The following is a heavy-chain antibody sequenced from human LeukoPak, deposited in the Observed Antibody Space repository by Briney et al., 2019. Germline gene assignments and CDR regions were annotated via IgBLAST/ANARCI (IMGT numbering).Heavy chain of an antibody. CDR2: IYTSGST. D-gene: IGHD3-3*01. CDR3: ARDPYDFWSGQGAPARGFDP. CDR1: GGSISSGSYY. J-gene: IGHJ5*02. Sequence: PSETLSLTCTVSGGSISSGSYYWSWIRQPAGKGLEWNGRIYTSGSTNYNPSLKSRVTISVDTSKNQFSLKLSSVTAADTAVYYCARDPYDFWSGQGAPARGFDPWGQGTLVTVSS. V-gene: IGHV4-61*02.